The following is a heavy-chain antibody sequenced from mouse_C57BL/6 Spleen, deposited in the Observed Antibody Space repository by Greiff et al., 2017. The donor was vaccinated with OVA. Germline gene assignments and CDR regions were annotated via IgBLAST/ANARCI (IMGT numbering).Heavy chain of an antibody. CDR3: ARHPNWNFDY. D-gene: IGHD4-1*01. CDR2: ISSGGSYT. CDR1: GFTFSSYG. J-gene: IGHJ2*01. Sequence: VQLKESGGDLVKPGGSLKLSCAASGFTFSSYGMSWVRQTPDKRLEWVATISSGGSYTYYPDSVKGRFTISRDNAKNTLYLQMSSLKSEDTAMYYCARHPNWNFDYWGQGTTLTVSS. V-gene: IGHV5-6*01.